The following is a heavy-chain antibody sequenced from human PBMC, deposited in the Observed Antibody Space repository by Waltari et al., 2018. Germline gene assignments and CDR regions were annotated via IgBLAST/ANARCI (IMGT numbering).Heavy chain of an antibody. CDR1: GNLLTSHS. CDR2: INAGNGNT. V-gene: IGHV1-3*01. Sequence: QVQLVQSGAAVKKPGASVMAACKASGNLLTSHSTHWVRQAPGQRLEWMGWINAGNGNTKYSQKFQGRVTITRDTSASTAYMELSSLRSEDTAVYYCAREPLPAAHMDVWGKGTTVTVSS. D-gene: IGHD2-2*01. CDR3: AREPLPAAHMDV. J-gene: IGHJ6*03.